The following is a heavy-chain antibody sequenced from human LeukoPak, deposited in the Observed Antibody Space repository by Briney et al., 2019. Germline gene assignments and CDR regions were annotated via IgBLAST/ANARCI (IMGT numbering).Heavy chain of an antibody. CDR3: ARGNYYGSGSYYNVSGMDV. D-gene: IGHD3-10*01. Sequence: ASVKVSCKASGYTFTGYYMRSVRHAPGQRLERMGWINPNSGGTNYAQKFKGRVTMTRDTSISTAYMELSRLRSDDTAVYYCARGNYYGSGSYYNVSGMDVWGQGTTVTVSS. CDR1: GYTFTGYY. J-gene: IGHJ6*02. V-gene: IGHV1-2*02. CDR2: INPNSGGT.